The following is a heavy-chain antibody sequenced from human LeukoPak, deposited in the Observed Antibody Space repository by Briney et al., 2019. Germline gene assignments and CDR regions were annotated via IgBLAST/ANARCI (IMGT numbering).Heavy chain of an antibody. D-gene: IGHD5-24*01. CDR3: AKDREDGYKHYYYYMDV. J-gene: IGHJ6*03. CDR1: EYTFTGYY. V-gene: IGHV1-2*02. CDR2: INPNSGGT. Sequence: GASVKVSCKASEYTFTGYYMHWVRQAPGQGLEWMGWINPNSGGTNYAQRFQGRVTMTRDTSISTAYMELSRLRSDDTAVYYCAKDREDGYKHYYYYMDVWGKGTTVTISS.